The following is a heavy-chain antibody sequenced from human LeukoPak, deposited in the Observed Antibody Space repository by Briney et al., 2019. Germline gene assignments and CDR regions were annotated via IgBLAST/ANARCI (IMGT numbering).Heavy chain of an antibody. CDR1: GFTFSSYA. Sequence: GGSLRLSCAASGFTFSSYAMHWVRQAPGKGLEWVAVISYDGSNKYYADSVKGRFTISRDNSKNSLYLQMNSLRAEDTAVYYCEARRIAAATFDYWGQGTLVTVSS. J-gene: IGHJ4*02. CDR3: EARRIAAATFDY. D-gene: IGHD6-13*01. V-gene: IGHV3-30*04. CDR2: ISYDGSNK.